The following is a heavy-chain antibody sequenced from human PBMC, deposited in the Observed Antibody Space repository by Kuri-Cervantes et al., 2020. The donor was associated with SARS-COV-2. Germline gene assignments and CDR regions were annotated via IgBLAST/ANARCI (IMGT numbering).Heavy chain of an antibody. CDR2: INPNSGGT. Sequence: ASVKVSCKASGGTFSSYAISWVRQAPGQGLEWMGRINPNSGGTNYAQKFQGRVTMTRDTSISTAYMELSRLRSDDTAVYYCARVSKAARPSAWFDPWGQGTLVTVSS. J-gene: IGHJ5*02. CDR1: GGTFSSYA. D-gene: IGHD6-6*01. CDR3: ARVSKAARPSAWFDP. V-gene: IGHV1-2*02.